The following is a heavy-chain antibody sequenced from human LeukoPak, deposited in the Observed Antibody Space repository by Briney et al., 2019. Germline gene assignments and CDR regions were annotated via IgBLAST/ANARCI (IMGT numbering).Heavy chain of an antibody. Sequence: SETLSLTCSVSGGSISSNYWSWIRQPPGKGLEWIGYINTSGSTNYNPSLKSRVSISLDTSRNQFSLKLTSVTAADTAVYYCARRGNWGFFDYWGQGILVSVSS. J-gene: IGHJ4*02. D-gene: IGHD7-27*01. V-gene: IGHV4-4*09. CDR2: INTSGST. CDR3: ARRGNWGFFDY. CDR1: GGSISSNY.